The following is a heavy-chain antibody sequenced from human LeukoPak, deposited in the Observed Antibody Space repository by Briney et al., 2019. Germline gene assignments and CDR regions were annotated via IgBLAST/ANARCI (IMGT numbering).Heavy chain of an antibody. V-gene: IGHV1-2*02. CDR2: INPNSGGT. CDR1: GYTFTGYY. D-gene: IGHD2-2*01. J-gene: IGHJ4*02. CDR3: ARGTTRIVVVPAAISSDLGY. Sequence: ASVKVSCKASGYTFTGYYMHWVRQAPGQGLEWTGWINPNSGGTNYAQKFQGRVTMTRDTSISTAYMELSRLRSDDTAVYYCARGTTRIVVVPAAISSDLGYWGQGTLVTVSS.